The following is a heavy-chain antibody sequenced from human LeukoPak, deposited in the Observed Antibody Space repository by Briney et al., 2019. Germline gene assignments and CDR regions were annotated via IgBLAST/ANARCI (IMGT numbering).Heavy chain of an antibody. CDR1: GFTFDDYA. D-gene: IGHD4-17*01. J-gene: IGHJ4*02. Sequence: GGSLRLSCAASGFTFDDYAMHWVRQAPGKGLEWVSGISWNSGSIGYADSVKGRFTISRDNAENSLYLQMNSLRAEDTALYYCAKDRSTVTTQGYFDYWGQGTLVTVSS. CDR2: ISWNSGSI. CDR3: AKDRSTVTTQGYFDY. V-gene: IGHV3-9*01.